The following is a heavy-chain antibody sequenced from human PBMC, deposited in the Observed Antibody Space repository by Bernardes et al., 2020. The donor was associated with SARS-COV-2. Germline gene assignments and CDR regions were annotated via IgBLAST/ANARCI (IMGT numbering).Heavy chain of an antibody. J-gene: IGHJ4*02. Sequence: TLSLTCAVSSGSITSDDYSWSWIRQPPGKGLEWIGYIYQSGTTYYNPSLKSRVTISLDRSKTHFSLSLRSVTAADTAMYYCARGTLTSRATYYFDNWGQGTLVTVSS. CDR2: IYQSGTT. CDR1: SGSITSDDYS. V-gene: IGHV4-30-2*01. CDR3: ARGTLTSRATYYFDN.